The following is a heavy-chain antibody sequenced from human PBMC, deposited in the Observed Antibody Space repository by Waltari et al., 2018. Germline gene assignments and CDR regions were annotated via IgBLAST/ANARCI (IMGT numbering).Heavy chain of an antibody. J-gene: IGHJ4*02. Sequence: QTQLVGSGGGVVQPGRSLTLSCAASGFSFSDYAMEWGRQIPGKGLEWVAVISYDGSNKYYADSVKGRFTISRDNSKNTLYLQMNSLRAEDTAVYYCAKDRFRIVGATTPDYWGQGTLVTVSS. D-gene: IGHD1-26*01. CDR2: ISYDGSNK. CDR3: AKDRFRIVGATTPDY. CDR1: GFSFSDYA. V-gene: IGHV3-30*18.